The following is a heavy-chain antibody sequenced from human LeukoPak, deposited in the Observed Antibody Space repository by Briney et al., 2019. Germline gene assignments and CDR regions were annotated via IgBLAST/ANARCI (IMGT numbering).Heavy chain of an antibody. CDR1: GGTFSSYA. J-gene: IGHJ1*01. CDR3: ARDYRCSGGSCYSGYFQH. D-gene: IGHD2-15*01. V-gene: IGHV1-69*13. CDR2: IIPIFGTA. Sequence: SVKVSCKASGGTFSSYAISWVRQAPGQGLEWMGGIIPIFGTANYAQKFQGRVTITADESTSTAYMELSSLRSDDTAVYYCARDYRCSGGSCYSGYFQHWGQGTLVTVSS.